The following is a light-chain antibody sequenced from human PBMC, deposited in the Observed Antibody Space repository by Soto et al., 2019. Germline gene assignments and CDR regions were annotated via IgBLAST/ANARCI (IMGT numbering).Light chain of an antibody. CDR2: AAS. J-gene: IGKJ4*01. CDR3: QHSYSAPLP. Sequence: DIQMTQSPSSLSASVGDRVTITCRASQSISNYLNWYQQKPGKAPKLLIYAASSLQSGVPSRFSGSGSGTDFALNISSLQPEDFAPYYCQHSYSAPLPFGGGTKVEI. CDR1: QSISNY. V-gene: IGKV1-39*01.